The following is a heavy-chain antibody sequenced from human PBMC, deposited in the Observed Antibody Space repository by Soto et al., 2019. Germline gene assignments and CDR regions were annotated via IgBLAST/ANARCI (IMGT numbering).Heavy chain of an antibody. CDR2: IVVGSGNT. Sequence: AASVKVSCKASRYTFTSFDIKWVRQAIGQGFEWIGWIVVGSGNTNYAQKFQERVTITRDMSTTTAYMELSSLRSEDTAVYYCAARRIAVAGTFDDYWGQGTLVTAPQ. D-gene: IGHD6-19*01. CDR3: AARRIAVAGTFDDY. V-gene: IGHV1-58*02. J-gene: IGHJ4*02. CDR1: RYTFTSFD.